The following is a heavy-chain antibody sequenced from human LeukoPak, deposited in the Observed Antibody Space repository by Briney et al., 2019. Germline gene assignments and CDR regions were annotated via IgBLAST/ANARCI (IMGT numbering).Heavy chain of an antibody. CDR2: ISGSGGST. V-gene: IGHV3-23*01. D-gene: IGHD3-10*01. J-gene: IGHJ4*02. Sequence: GGSLRLSCAASGFTVSSNYMSWVRQAPGKGLEWVSAISGSGGSTYYADSVKGRFTISRDNSKNTLYLQMNSLRAEDTAVYYCANGLWFGEFTFDYWGQGTLVTVSS. CDR3: ANGLWFGEFTFDY. CDR1: GFTVSSNY.